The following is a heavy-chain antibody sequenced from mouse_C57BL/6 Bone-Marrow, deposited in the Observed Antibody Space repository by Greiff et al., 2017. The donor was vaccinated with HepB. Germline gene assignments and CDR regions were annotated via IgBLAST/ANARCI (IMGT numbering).Heavy chain of an antibody. Sequence: EVQLVESEGGLVQPGSSMKLSCTASGFTFSDYYMAWVRQVPEKGLVWVANINYDGSSTYYLDSLKSRFIISRDNAKNILYLQMSSLKSEDTATYYCARETYGSSYPYFDYWGQGTTLTVSS. V-gene: IGHV5-16*01. CDR1: GFTFSDYY. CDR2: INYDGSST. D-gene: IGHD1-1*01. CDR3: ARETYGSSYPYFDY. J-gene: IGHJ2*01.